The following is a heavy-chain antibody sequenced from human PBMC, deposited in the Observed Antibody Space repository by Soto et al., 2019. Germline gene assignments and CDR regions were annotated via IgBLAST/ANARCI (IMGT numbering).Heavy chain of an antibody. V-gene: IGHV5-51*01. CDR2: IYPDDSDT. D-gene: IGHD3-9*01. Sequence: GESLKISCKGSGYTFTRYWIGWVRQMPGKGLEWMGIIYPDDSDTRYSPSFPGQATISADKSISTAYLQWSSLEASDTAMYYCARLRYDILTGSRHPFDYWGQGTMVTVSS. J-gene: IGHJ4*02. CDR1: GYTFTRYW. CDR3: ARLRYDILTGSRHPFDY.